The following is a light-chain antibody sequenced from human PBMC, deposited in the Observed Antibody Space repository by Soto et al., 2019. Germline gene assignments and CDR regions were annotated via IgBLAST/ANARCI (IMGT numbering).Light chain of an antibody. J-gene: IGLJ1*01. CDR3: SSYAGSSNV. Sequence: QSALTQPASVSGSPGQSITISCTGTSSDVGGYNYVSWYQQHPGKAPKLMIYEVSNRPSGVSSRFSGSKSGNTASLTISGLQAEDEADYYCSSYAGSSNVFGTGTKLPVL. CDR1: SSDVGGYNY. V-gene: IGLV2-14*01. CDR2: EVS.